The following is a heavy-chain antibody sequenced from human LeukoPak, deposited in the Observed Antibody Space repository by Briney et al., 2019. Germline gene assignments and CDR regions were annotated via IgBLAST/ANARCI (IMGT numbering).Heavy chain of an antibody. Sequence: PGGSLRLSCAASGFTFTNYWMHWVRQAPGKGLVWVSHINTDGSSTNYADSVKGRFTISRDNAKNTLYLQMNSLRAEDTAVYYCARDPGAYFDYCGQGTLVTDSS. V-gene: IGHV3-74*01. J-gene: IGHJ4*02. D-gene: IGHD3-16*01. CDR3: ARDPGAYFDY. CDR2: INTDGSST. CDR1: GFTFTNYW.